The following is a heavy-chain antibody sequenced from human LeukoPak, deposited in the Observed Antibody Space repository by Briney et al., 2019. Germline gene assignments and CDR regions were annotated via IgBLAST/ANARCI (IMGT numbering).Heavy chain of an antibody. D-gene: IGHD5-12*01. V-gene: IGHV3-48*04. CDR1: GFTFSSYS. J-gene: IGHJ4*02. CDR2: ISSSSSTI. Sequence: GGSLRLSCAASGFTFSSYSMNWVRQAPGKGLEWVSYISSSSSTIYYADSVKGRFTISRDNAKNSLYLQMNSLRAEDTAVYYCAAKGNGYSGTYVFAHWGRGTLVTVSP. CDR3: AAKGNGYSGTYVFAH.